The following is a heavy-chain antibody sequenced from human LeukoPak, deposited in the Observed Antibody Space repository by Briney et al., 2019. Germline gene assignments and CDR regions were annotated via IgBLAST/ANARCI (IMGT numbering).Heavy chain of an antibody. V-gene: IGHV1-24*01. CDR1: GDTLTELS. J-gene: IGHJ4*02. D-gene: IGHD4-11*01. Sequence: ASVNVSCKGSGDTLTELSMHWVRQAPGKGLEWMGGFDPEDGETIYAQKLQGRVTMTEDTSTDTDYMELSSLRSEDTAVYYCATRTTLRSGIDYWGQGTLVTVSS. CDR3: ATRTTLRSGIDY. CDR2: FDPEDGET.